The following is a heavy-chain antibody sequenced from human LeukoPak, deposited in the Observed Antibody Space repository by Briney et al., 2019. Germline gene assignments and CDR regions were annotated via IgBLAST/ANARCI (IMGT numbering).Heavy chain of an antibody. D-gene: IGHD3-22*01. Sequence: PGGSLRLSCAASGFTFSSYWMHWVRQAPGKGLVWVSRINTSGSSTSYADSVKGRFTISRDNAKNTLYLQMNSLRAEDTAVYCRAREGDSSGYSIDYWGQGTLVTVSS. V-gene: IGHV3-74*01. CDR1: GFTFSSYW. J-gene: IGHJ4*02. CDR2: INTSGSST. CDR3: AREGDSSGYSIDY.